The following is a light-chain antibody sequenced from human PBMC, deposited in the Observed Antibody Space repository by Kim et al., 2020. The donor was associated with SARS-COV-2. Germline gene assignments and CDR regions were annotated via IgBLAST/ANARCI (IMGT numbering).Light chain of an antibody. V-gene: IGKV1-12*01. CDR3: QQANTFPVT. CDR1: QDVSRW. CDR2: SAS. Sequence: DIQMTQSPSSVPASVGDRVTITCRASQDVSRWLAWYQQQPGKAPKLLIHSASTLQSGVPSRFSGSGSGTDFTLTISSLQPEDFATYYCQQANTFPVTFGGGTKLEI. J-gene: IGKJ4*01.